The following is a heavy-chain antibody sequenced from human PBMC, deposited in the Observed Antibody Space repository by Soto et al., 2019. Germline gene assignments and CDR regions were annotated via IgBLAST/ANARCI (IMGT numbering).Heavy chain of an antibody. CDR2: IYSGGST. CDR3: ARDTTVVIGAFDI. D-gene: IGHD4-17*01. Sequence: GGSLRLSCAASGFTVSSNYMSWVRQAPGKGLEWVSVIYSGGSTYYADSVKGRFTISRGNSKNTLYLQMNSLRAEDTAVYYCARDTTVVIGAFDIWGQGTMVTVSS. CDR1: GFTVSSNY. V-gene: IGHV3-53*01. J-gene: IGHJ3*02.